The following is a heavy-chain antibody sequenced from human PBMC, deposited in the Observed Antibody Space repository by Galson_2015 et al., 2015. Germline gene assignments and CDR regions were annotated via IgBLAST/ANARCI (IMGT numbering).Heavy chain of an antibody. Sequence: SLRLSCAASGFSFSSYAMSWVRQAPGKGLEWVSSISAGDGCTFYAESVKGRFTISRDNSNNTLYLQMNSLRAEDTALYYCAKAGTASFYYYYMDVWGKGTTVTVSS. D-gene: IGHD2-21*02. CDR2: ISAGDGCT. CDR3: AKAGTASFYYYYMDV. CDR1: GFSFSSYA. V-gene: IGHV3-23*01. J-gene: IGHJ6*03.